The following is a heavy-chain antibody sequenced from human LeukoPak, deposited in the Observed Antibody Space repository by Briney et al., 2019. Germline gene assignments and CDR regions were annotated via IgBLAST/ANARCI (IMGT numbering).Heavy chain of an antibody. Sequence: GGSLRLSCAASGFIFNSYGMHWVRQAPGKGLEWVAFIRYDGSNKYYADSVRGRFTISRDNSKNTLYLQMNSLRAEDTAVYYCARVEDYDILTGFDYWGQGTLVTVSS. J-gene: IGHJ4*02. CDR1: GFIFNSYG. CDR2: IRYDGSNK. CDR3: ARVEDYDILTGFDY. D-gene: IGHD3-9*01. V-gene: IGHV3-30*02.